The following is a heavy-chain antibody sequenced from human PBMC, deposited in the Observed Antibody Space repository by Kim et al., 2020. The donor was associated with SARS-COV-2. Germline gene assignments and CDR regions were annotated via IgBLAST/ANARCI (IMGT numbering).Heavy chain of an antibody. CDR3: AAYYYDSSGYYDAFDI. CDR1: GGSISSYY. D-gene: IGHD3-22*01. J-gene: IGHJ3*02. V-gene: IGHV4-59*01. CDR2: IYYSGST. Sequence: SETLSLTCTVSGGSISSYYWSWIRQPPGKGLEWIGYIYYSGSTNYNPSLKSRVTISLDTSKNQFSLKLSSVTAADTAVYYCAAYYYDSSGYYDAFDIWGHGTMVTVPS.